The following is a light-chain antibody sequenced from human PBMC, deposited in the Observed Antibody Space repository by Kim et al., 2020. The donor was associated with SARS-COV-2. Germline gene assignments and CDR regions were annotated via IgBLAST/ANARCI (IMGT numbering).Light chain of an antibody. CDR2: DAS. CDR3: QQRYNWPPII. CDR1: QSVFDY. Sequence: EIVLTQSPATLSLSPGERVTLSCRASQSVFDYLAWYQQKPGQPPRLLIYDASNRATGIPARFSGSGSGTDFTLTISSLEPEDFAVYYCQQRYNWPPIIFGQGTRLEIK. J-gene: IGKJ5*01. V-gene: IGKV3-11*01.